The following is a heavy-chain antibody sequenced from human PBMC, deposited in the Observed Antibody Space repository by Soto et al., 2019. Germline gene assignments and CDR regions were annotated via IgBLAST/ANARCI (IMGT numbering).Heavy chain of an antibody. CDR1: GGTFSSYT. V-gene: IGHV1-69*02. Sequence: QVQLVQSGAEVKKPGSSVKVSCKASGGTFSSYTISWVRQAPGQGLEWMGRIIPILGIGNYAQKFQGRVTITADKSTRTAYMELSSLRSEDTAVYYCAVRYGDRDYWGQGTLVTVSS. J-gene: IGHJ4*02. CDR2: IIPILGIG. CDR3: AVRYGDRDY. D-gene: IGHD4-17*01.